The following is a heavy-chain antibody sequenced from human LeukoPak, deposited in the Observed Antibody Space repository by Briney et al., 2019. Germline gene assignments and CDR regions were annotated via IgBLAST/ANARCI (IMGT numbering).Heavy chain of an antibody. CDR2: INCNSGGT. CDR3: ARVASSWYGY. CDR1: GYTFTGYY. Sequence: ASVKVSCKASGYTFTGYYLHWVRQAPRQGLEWMGWINCNSGGTNYAQKFQGRVTMTRDTSISTAYMELSRLRSDDTAVYYCARVASSWYGYWGQGTLVTVSS. V-gene: IGHV1-2*02. J-gene: IGHJ4*02. D-gene: IGHD6-13*01.